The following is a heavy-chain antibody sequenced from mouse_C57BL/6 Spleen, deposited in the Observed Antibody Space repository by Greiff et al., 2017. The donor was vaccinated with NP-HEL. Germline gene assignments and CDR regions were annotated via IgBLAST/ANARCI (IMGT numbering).Heavy chain of an antibody. CDR3: ASRGVTTRVDY. CDR2: IDPSDSYT. CDR1: GYTFTSYW. J-gene: IGHJ2*01. Sequence: VQLQQPGAELVKPGASVKLSCKASGYTFTSYWMQWVKQRPGQGLEWIGEIDPSDSYTNYNQKFKGKATLTVDTSSSTAYMQLSSLTSEDSAVYYCASRGVTTRVDYWGQGTTLTVSS. V-gene: IGHV1-50*01. D-gene: IGHD2-2*01.